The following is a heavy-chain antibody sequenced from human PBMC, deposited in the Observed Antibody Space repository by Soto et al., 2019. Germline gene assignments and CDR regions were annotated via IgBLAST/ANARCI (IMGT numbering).Heavy chain of an antibody. Sequence: GWSLRLSCTVPGFAFNNYGINWVRQAPGQGLEWVSSISKSDYTYYSDSVKGRFTISRDNAKNSVSLQMNTLRVEDTAVYYCAREDSIIIPAVSDFWGQGTLVTVSS. D-gene: IGHD2-2*01. CDR1: GFAFNNYG. CDR3: AREDSIIIPAVSDF. V-gene: IGHV3-21*01. CDR2: ISKSDYT. J-gene: IGHJ4*02.